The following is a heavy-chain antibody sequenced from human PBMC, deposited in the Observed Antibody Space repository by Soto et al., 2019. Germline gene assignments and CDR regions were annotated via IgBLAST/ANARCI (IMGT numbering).Heavy chain of an antibody. CDR1: GFTFSDDY. Sequence: EVQLVESGGGLVQPGGSLRLSCAASGFTFSDDYMDWVRQAPGKGLEWVGRTRNKANSYTTEYAASVKGRFTISRDDSKNSLYLQMNSLNTDDTAVYYCVRVRGGGTYHFDYWGQGTLVTVSS. J-gene: IGHJ4*02. D-gene: IGHD3-10*01. V-gene: IGHV3-72*01. CDR3: VRVRGGGTYHFDY. CDR2: TRNKANSYTT.